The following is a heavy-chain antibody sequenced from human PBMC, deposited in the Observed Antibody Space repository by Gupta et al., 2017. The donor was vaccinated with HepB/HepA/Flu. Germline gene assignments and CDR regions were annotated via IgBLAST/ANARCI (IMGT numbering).Heavy chain of an antibody. J-gene: IGHJ4*02. V-gene: IGHV3-30*18. CDR3: VKDRISVFDS. CDR1: GFAFSSYG. Sequence: QVQLIESGGGVVQPGKSLRLSCAASGFAFSSYGMHWVRQTPDMRLEWVALVSYNGRNQDYGDSVKGRFTISRDNSKNMVFLQMNSLRPEDTAVYYCVKDRISVFDSWGQGTPVTVSS. CDR2: VSYNGRNQ.